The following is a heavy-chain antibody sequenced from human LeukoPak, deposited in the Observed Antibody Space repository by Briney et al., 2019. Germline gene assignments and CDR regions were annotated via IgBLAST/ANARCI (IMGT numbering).Heavy chain of an antibody. CDR2: ISWNSGSI. V-gene: IGHV3-9*01. J-gene: IGHJ1*01. CDR1: GFTVSSNY. CDR3: AKDLAGIAVAGRAYFQH. Sequence: GGSLRLSCAASGFTVSSNYMSWVRQAPGKGPEWVSGISWNSGSIGYADSVKGRFTISRDNAKNPLYLQMNSLRAEDTALYYCAKDLAGIAVAGRAYFQHWGQGTLVTVSS. D-gene: IGHD6-19*01.